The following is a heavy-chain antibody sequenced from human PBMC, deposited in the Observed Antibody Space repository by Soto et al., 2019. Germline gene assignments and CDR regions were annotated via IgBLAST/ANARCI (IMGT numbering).Heavy chain of an antibody. Sequence: KWPCQSPKQGLEWMGWINSYNGNAGYAQNFQGRVTMTSNTSINTAYMELSSLSSNDPAVYFCAKRKARSGPNDSDSWRQGTLDTGSS. D-gene: IGHD1-1*01. CDR3: AKRKARSGPNDSDS. V-gene: IGHV1-8*01. CDR2: INSYNGNA. J-gene: IGHJ4*02.